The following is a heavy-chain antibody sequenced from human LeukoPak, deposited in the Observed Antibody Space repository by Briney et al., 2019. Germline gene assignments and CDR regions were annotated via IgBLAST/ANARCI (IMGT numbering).Heavy chain of an antibody. Sequence: GASVKVSCKVSGYTLTELSMHWVRQAPGKGLEWMGGFDPEDGETIYAQKFQGRVTMTEDTSTDTAYMELSSLRSEDTAVYYRAIWRWELPYFDYWGQGTLVTVSS. V-gene: IGHV1-24*01. CDR3: AIWRWELPYFDY. D-gene: IGHD1-26*01. J-gene: IGHJ4*02. CDR1: GYTLTELS. CDR2: FDPEDGET.